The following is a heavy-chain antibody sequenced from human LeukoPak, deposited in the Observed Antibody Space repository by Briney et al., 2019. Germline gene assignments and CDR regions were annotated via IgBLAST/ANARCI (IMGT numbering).Heavy chain of an antibody. D-gene: IGHD3-22*01. Sequence: SETLSLTCTVSGGSISSYYWSWIRQPPGKGLEWIGYIYYSGSTNYNPSLKSRVTISVDTSKNQFSLKLSSVTAADTAVYYCARMPLYYYDSSGYGGWFDPWGQGTLVTVSS. CDR1: GGSISSYY. CDR2: IYYSGST. V-gene: IGHV4-59*01. J-gene: IGHJ5*02. CDR3: ARMPLYYYDSSGYGGWFDP.